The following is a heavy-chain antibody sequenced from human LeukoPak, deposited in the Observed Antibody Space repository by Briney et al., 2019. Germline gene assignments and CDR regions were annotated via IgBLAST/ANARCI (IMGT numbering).Heavy chain of an antibody. D-gene: IGHD3-16*01. CDR2: ISTTSGFT. CDR1: GFAFSDYY. V-gene: IGHV3-11*05. CDR3: AKGSPPGD. Sequence: PGGSLRLSCAASGFAFSDYYMTWIRRAPGKGLEWVSYISTTSGFTNNADSVRGRFTISRDNAKNSLYLQMNTLRAEDTAVYYCAKGSPPGDWGQGTLVTVSS. J-gene: IGHJ4*02.